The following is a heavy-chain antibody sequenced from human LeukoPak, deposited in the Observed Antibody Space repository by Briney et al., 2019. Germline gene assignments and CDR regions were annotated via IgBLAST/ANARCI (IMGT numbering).Heavy chain of an antibody. J-gene: IGHJ4*02. Sequence: GGSLRLSCGASGFTVSSNYMSWVRQAPGKGLEWVSVIYSGGSAYHADSVKGRFTISRDNSKNTLYLQMNSLRAEATAVYYCARDHGGDSTAYTDYWGQGTLVTVSS. CDR2: IYSGGSA. V-gene: IGHV3-53*01. CDR3: ARDHGGDSTAYTDY. D-gene: IGHD3-22*01. CDR1: GFTVSSNY.